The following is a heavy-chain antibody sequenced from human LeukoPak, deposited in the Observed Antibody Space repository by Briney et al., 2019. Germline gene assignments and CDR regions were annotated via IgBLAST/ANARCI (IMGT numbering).Heavy chain of an antibody. CDR3: ARGTDILTGPVY. D-gene: IGHD3-9*01. J-gene: IGHJ4*02. CDR1: GFTFSRYA. CDR2: ISYDGSNK. V-gene: IGHV3-30*04. Sequence: GRSLSLSCAATGFTFSRYAMHWVRPAPAKGLDGVAVISYDGSNKYYADCVEGRFTISRANSKNTLYLQMNSLRAEDTAVYYCARGTDILTGPVYWGQETQVTVS.